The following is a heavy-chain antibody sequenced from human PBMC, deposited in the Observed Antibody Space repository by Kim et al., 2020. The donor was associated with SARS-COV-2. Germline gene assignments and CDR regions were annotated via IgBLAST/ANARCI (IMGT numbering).Heavy chain of an antibody. CDR2: IYYSGST. Sequence: SETLSLTCTVSGGSISSSSYYWGWIRQPPGKGLEWIGSIYYSGSTYYNPSLKSRVTISVDTSKNQFSLKLSSVTAADTAVYYCARDRLDYYDSSGYYFD. V-gene: IGHV4-39*07. CDR1: GGSISSSSYY. J-gene: IGHJ2*01. D-gene: IGHD3-22*01. CDR3: ARDRLDYYDSSGYYFD.